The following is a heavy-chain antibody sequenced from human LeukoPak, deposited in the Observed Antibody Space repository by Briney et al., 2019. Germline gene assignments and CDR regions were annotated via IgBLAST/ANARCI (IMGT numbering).Heavy chain of an antibody. CDR1: GGSISSGGYY. Sequence: PSQTLSLTCTVSGGSISSGGYYWSWIRQPPGKGLEWIGYIYYSGSTYYNPSLKSRVTISVDTSKNQFSLKLSSVTAADTAVYYCARVGSTTLLYYFDYWGQGTLVTVSS. D-gene: IGHD2-2*01. CDR3: ARVGSTTLLYYFDY. J-gene: IGHJ4*02. CDR2: IYYSGST. V-gene: IGHV4-31*03.